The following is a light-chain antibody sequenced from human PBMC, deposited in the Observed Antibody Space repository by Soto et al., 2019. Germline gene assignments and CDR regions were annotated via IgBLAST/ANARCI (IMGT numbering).Light chain of an antibody. CDR1: SSNIGSNT. CDR3: AAWDDSLNGLV. J-gene: IGLJ1*01. V-gene: IGLV1-44*01. CDR2: NNN. Sequence: QSVLTQPPSASGTPGQRVTISCSGSSSNIGSNTVNWYQQLPGTAPKLLIYNNNQRPSGVPDRFSGSKSGTSASLDISGLXXXXXXXXXCAAWDDSLNGLVFGTGTKVTVL.